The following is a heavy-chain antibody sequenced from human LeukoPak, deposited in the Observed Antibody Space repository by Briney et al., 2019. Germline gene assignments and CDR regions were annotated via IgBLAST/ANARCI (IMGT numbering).Heavy chain of an antibody. V-gene: IGHV3-15*01. CDR1: GFTFSNAW. CDR2: IKSKTDGGAT. J-gene: IGHJ4*02. Sequence: PGGSLRLSCAASGFTFSNAWMSWVRQAPGKGLEWVGRIKSKTDGGATDYAAPVKGRFTISRDDSKNTLYLQMNSLKTEDTAVYYCTTASKEQRSPSGWGQGTLVTVSS. D-gene: IGHD1/OR15-1a*01. CDR3: TTASKEQRSPSG.